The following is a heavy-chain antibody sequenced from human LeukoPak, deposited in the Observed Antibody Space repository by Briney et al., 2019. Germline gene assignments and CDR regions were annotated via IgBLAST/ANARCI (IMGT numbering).Heavy chain of an antibody. CDR3: ARALWTGYSSSWYSYFDY. CDR2: IKSNSGGT. Sequence: ASVKVSCKASGYSFIGYYMHWVRQAPGQGLEWMGWIKSNSGGTHYAQKFQGRVTMTRDTSITTAYMELSRLRSDDTAVYYCARALWTGYSSSWYSYFDYWGQGTLVTVSS. V-gene: IGHV1-2*02. CDR1: GYSFIGYY. J-gene: IGHJ4*02. D-gene: IGHD6-13*01.